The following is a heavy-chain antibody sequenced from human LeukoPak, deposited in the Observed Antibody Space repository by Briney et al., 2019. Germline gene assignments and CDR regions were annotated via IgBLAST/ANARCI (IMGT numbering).Heavy chain of an antibody. D-gene: IGHD4/OR15-4a*01. CDR2: INHAGYI. CDR3: ARDRNFHDYYAFDI. J-gene: IGHJ3*02. CDR1: GGSFSGYY. Sequence: PSETLSLTCAVYGGSFSGYYWSWIRQPPGKGLEWIGEINHAGYINYNPSLKSRVTISVDTSKNQFSLKLSSVTAADTAVFYCARDRNFHDYYAFDIWGQGTLVTVPS. V-gene: IGHV4-34*01.